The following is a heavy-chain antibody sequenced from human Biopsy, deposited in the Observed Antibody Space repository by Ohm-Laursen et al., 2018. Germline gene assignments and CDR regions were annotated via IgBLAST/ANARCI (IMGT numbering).Heavy chain of an antibody. V-gene: IGHV4-59*01. J-gene: IGHJ5*02. CDR1: GGDINNYY. CDR2: VYNGGIT. CDR3: ARTPRDSFWSGSYKRGLWFDP. D-gene: IGHD3-3*01. Sequence: GTLSLTCNVSGGDINNYYWTWIRQTPGKGLEWIGHVYNGGITNYNPSLKSRVTISKDTSKNQFSLQLSSVAAADTAVYYCARTPRDSFWSGSYKRGLWFDPWGQGTLVTVSS.